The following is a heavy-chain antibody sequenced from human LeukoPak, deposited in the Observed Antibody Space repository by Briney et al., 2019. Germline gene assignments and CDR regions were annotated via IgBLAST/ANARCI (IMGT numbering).Heavy chain of an antibody. D-gene: IGHD6-19*01. J-gene: IGHJ4*02. CDR1: GFIVTSNY. V-gene: IGHV3-53*01. CDR3: ARATDTIYSSGGFDY. CDR2: VYSDGTT. Sequence: GGSLRLSCAASGFIVTSNYMSWVRQAPGKGLEWVSVVYSDGTTYYADSVKGRFTMSRDNSKNTLHLQMNSLRGDDTAVYYCARATDTIYSSGGFDYWGQGTLVTVSS.